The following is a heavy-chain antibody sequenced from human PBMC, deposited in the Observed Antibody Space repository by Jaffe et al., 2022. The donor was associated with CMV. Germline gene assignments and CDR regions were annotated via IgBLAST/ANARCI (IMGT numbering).Heavy chain of an antibody. V-gene: IGHV3-66*01. CDR1: GFTVSSNY. CDR2: IYSGGST. D-gene: IGHD3-22*01. CDR3: ARDRPYYYDSSGSADPGGDAFDI. Sequence: EVQLVESGGGLVQPGGSLRLSCAASGFTVSSNYMSWVRQAPGKGLEWVSVIYSGGSTYYADSVKGRFTISRDNSKNTLYLQMNSLRAEDTAVYYCARDRPYYYDSSGSADPGGDAFDIWGQGTMVTVSS. J-gene: IGHJ3*02.